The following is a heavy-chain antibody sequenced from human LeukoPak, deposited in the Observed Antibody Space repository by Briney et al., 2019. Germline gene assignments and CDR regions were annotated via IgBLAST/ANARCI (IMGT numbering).Heavy chain of an antibody. CDR3: ARGPLLTHRRYFDF. Sequence: SETLSLTCAVYGGSFSGYYWTWIRQSPEKGLEWIGEINHSGSTSYNPSLKSQVTISVDTSKNQFSLKLTSVTAADTAVHYCARGPLLTHRRYFDFWGQGTLVTVSS. D-gene: IGHD3-9*01. V-gene: IGHV4-34*01. J-gene: IGHJ4*02. CDR2: INHSGST. CDR1: GGSFSGYY.